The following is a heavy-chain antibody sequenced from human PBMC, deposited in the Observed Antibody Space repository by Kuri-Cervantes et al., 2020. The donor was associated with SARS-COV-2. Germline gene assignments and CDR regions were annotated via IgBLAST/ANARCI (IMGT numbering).Heavy chain of an antibody. Sequence: ASVKVSCKASGYTFTSYDINWVRQATGQGLEWMGWMNPNSGNTGYAQKFQGRVTMTRNTSISIAYMELSSLRSEDTAVYYCARGLASAYQLLFYVYYYYYMDVWGKGTTVTVSS. V-gene: IGHV1-8*01. CDR3: ARGLASAYQLLFYVYYYYYMDV. CDR1: GYTFTSYD. J-gene: IGHJ6*03. D-gene: IGHD2-2*01. CDR2: MNPNSGNT.